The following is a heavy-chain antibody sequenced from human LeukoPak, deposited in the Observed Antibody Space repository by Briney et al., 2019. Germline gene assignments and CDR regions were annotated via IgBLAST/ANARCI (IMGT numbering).Heavy chain of an antibody. D-gene: IGHD3-22*01. CDR1: GFTFDDYA. V-gene: IGHV3-9*01. J-gene: IGHJ4*02. Sequence: PGGSLRLSCAASGFTFDDYAMHWVRQAPGKGLEGVSGISWNSGSIVYADSVKARFTISRDNAKTSLYLQMNSLRAEDTALYYCAKDASDYYDSSGLSSCFDYWGQGTLVTVSS. CDR3: AKDASDYYDSSGLSSCFDY. CDR2: ISWNSGSI.